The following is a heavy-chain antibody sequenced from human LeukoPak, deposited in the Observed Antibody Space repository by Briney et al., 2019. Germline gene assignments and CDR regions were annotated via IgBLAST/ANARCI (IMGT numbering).Heavy chain of an antibody. CDR3: ARVEVGGDYSKFDY. CDR1: GFSFSSYW. CDR2: INEDGSTI. J-gene: IGHJ4*02. D-gene: IGHD2-21*02. Sequence: GGSLRLSCAASGFSFSSYWMHWVRQAPGGGLVWVSRINEDGSTINYADSVKGRFTISRDNAKNTLSLQMNSLRAEDAAVYYCARVEVGGDYSKFDYWGQGTLVTVSS. V-gene: IGHV3-74*01.